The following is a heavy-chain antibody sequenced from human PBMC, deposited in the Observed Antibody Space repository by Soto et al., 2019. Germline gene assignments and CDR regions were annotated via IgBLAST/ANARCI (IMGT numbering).Heavy chain of an antibody. J-gene: IGHJ4*02. CDR3: AREDCVSTTCYVSD. Sequence: ASVKVSCKASGYTFTSYGISWVRQAPGQGLEWMGWISAYNGNTNYAQKFQGRVTMTTDTLTNTAYMDLRSLRSEDTAVYYCAREDCVSTTCYVSDWGQGTLVTVSS. CDR2: ISAYNGNT. CDR1: GYTFTSYG. V-gene: IGHV1-18*01. D-gene: IGHD2-2*01.